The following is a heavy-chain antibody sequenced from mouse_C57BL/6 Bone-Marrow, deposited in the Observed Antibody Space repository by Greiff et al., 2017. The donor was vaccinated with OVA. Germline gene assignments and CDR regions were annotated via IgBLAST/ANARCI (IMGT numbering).Heavy chain of an antibody. V-gene: IGHV1-59*01. CDR1: GYTFTSYW. CDR2: IDPSDSYN. CDR3: SRSHYYGYGAY. D-gene: IGHD1-2*01. Sequence: QVQLQQPGAELVRPGTSVKLSCKASGYTFTSYWMHWVKQRPGQGLEWIGVIDPSDSYNNYNQKLKGKATLTVDTASSPAYMHLSSLTSEDSAVYYCSRSHYYGYGAYWGQGTLVTVSA. J-gene: IGHJ3*01.